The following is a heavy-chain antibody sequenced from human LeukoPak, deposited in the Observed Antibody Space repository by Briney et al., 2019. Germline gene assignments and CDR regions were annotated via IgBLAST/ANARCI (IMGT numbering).Heavy chain of an antibody. CDR3: ARRSSGGKEFDY. V-gene: IGHV5-51*01. J-gene: IGHJ4*02. D-gene: IGHD6-19*01. CDR1: GYSFTSYW. CDR2: MYPGDPDT. Sequence: GESLKISCQGSGYSFTSYWIAWVRRLPGKGLEWMGIMYPGDPDTRYSPSFQGQVTISADKSISTAYLQWSSLKASDTAMYYCARRSSGGKEFDYWGQGTLVTVSS.